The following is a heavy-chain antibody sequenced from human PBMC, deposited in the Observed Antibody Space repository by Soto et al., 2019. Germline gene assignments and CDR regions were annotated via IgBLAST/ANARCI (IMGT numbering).Heavy chain of an antibody. Sequence: PGGSLRLSCAASGFTFDDYAMHWVRQAPGKGLEWVSGISWNSGSIGYADSVKGRFTISRDNAKNSLYLQMNSLRAEDTALYYCAKVTYYDFWSGYPFDYWGQGTLVTVSS. CDR3: AKVTYYDFWSGYPFDY. CDR2: ISWNSGSI. V-gene: IGHV3-9*01. CDR1: GFTFDDYA. D-gene: IGHD3-3*01. J-gene: IGHJ4*02.